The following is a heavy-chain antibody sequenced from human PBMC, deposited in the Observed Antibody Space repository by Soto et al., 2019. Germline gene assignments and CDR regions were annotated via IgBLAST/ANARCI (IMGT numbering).Heavy chain of an antibody. V-gene: IGHV3-23*01. CDR2: ISGSGGST. D-gene: IGHD6-19*01. CDR3: AKEGYSSGWYKGARVNWFDP. J-gene: IGHJ5*02. Sequence: PGGSLRLSCAASGFTFSSYAMSWVRQAPGKGLEWVSAISGSGGSTYYADSVKGRFTISRDNSKNTLYLQMNSLRAEDTAVYYCAKEGYSSGWYKGARVNWFDPWGQGTLVTVSS. CDR1: GFTFSSYA.